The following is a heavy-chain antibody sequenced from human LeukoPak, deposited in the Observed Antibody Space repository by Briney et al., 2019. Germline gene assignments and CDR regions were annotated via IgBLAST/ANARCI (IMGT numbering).Heavy chain of an antibody. V-gene: IGHV3-7*04. J-gene: IGHJ3*02. CDR3: ARGLQQLVPRGMSPFDI. CDR2: IKQDGSEK. CDR1: GFTFSSYW. Sequence: GGSLRLSCAASGFTFSSYWMSWVRQAPGKGLEWVANIKQDGSEKYYVDSVKGRFTISRDNAKNSLYLQMNSLRAEDTAVYYCARGLQQLVPRGMSPFDIWGQGTMVTVSS. D-gene: IGHD6-13*01.